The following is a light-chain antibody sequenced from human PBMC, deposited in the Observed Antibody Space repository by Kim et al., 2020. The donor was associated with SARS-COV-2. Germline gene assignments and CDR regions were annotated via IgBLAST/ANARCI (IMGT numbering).Light chain of an antibody. CDR3: QSYDSSNRARV. Sequence: NFMLTQPHSVSESPGKTVTISCTGSSGSIASNYVQWYQQRPGSAPTTVIYEDNQRPSGVPDRFSGSIDSSSNSASLTISGLKTEDEADYYCQSYDSSNRARVFGGGTQLTVL. CDR1: SGSIASNY. CDR2: EDN. J-gene: IGLJ2*01. V-gene: IGLV6-57*02.